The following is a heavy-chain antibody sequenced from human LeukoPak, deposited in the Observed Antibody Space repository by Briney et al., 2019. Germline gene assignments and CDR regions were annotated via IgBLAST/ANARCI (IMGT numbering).Heavy chain of an antibody. J-gene: IGHJ4*02. Sequence: ASLKVSCKASGYTFTGYFLHWVRRAPGQGFEWMGWMDPNSGGTYYTQRFQGRVTMTRDTSISTAYMELSSLRSDDTAVYYCARAQSLTAPAGTFANSWGQGTLVTVSS. CDR3: ARAQSLTAPAGTFANS. CDR1: GYTFTGYF. D-gene: IGHD6-13*01. CDR2: MDPNSGGT. V-gene: IGHV1-2*02.